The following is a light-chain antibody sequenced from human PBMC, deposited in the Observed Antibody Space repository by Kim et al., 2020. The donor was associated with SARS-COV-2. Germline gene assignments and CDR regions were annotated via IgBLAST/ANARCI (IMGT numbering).Light chain of an antibody. CDR1: SSDVGGYNY. CDR3: LSYAGILAI. CDR2: EVN. J-gene: IGLJ2*01. V-gene: IGLV2-8*01. Sequence: QSALTQPPSASGSPGQSVTISCTGTSSDVGGYNYVSWYQQHPGKAPKLMIYEVNKRPSGVPDRFSGSKSGNTASLTVSGLQAEDEADYYCLSYAGILAIFGGGTQLTVL.